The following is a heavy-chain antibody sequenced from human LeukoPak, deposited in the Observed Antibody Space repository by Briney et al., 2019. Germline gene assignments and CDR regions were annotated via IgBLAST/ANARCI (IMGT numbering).Heavy chain of an antibody. CDR3: ARNNGMDV. CDR2: IKQDGSEK. V-gene: IGHV3-7*03. Sequence: GGSLRLSCAASGFTFSNYGMSWVRQAPGKGLEWVASIKQDGSEKFYVDSVKGRFTISKDNAKNSLYLQMSSLRAEDTALYHCARNNGMDVWGQGTTVIVSS. J-gene: IGHJ6*02. CDR1: GFTFSNYG.